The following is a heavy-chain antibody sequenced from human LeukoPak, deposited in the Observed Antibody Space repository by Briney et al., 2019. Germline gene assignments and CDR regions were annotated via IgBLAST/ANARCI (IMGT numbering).Heavy chain of an antibody. J-gene: IGHJ3*02. V-gene: IGHV4-59*01. D-gene: IGHD3-10*01. CDR1: GGSISNKY. Sequence: SETLSLTCTVSGGSISNKYWSWIRQPPGKGLEWIGYIYYSESSNYNPSLKTRVTISVDTSKNQFSLKLSSVTAADTAVYYCARDGSYGAFDIWGQGTMVTVSS. CDR3: ARDGSYGAFDI. CDR2: IYYSESS.